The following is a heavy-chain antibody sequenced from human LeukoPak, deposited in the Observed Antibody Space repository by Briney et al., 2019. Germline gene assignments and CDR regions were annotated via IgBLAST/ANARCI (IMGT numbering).Heavy chain of an antibody. CDR2: INTNTGNP. J-gene: IGHJ5*02. CDR3: ARGNRPQRFYGSGSFDP. D-gene: IGHD3-10*01. CDR1: GYTFTSYY. Sequence: ASVKVSCKASGYTFTSYYMHWVRQAPGQGLEWMGWINTNTGNPTYAQGFTGRFVLSVDTSVNTAFLEITSLKSEDTAVYYCARGNRPQRFYGSGSFDPWGQGTLVSVSS. V-gene: IGHV7-4-1*02.